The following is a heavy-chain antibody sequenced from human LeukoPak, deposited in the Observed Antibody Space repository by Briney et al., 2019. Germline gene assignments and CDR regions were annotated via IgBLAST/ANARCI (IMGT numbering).Heavy chain of an antibody. CDR3: ARDLNLRGHYYDSSGYFLDDY. CDR1: GGTFSIYA. Sequence: SVKVSFKASGGTFSIYAISWVRQAPGQGLERMGRIIPILGIANYAQKFQGRVTITADKSTSTAYMELSSLRSEDTAVYYCARDLNLRGHYYDSSGYFLDDYWGQGTLVTVSS. D-gene: IGHD3-22*01. CDR2: IIPILGIA. V-gene: IGHV1-69*04. J-gene: IGHJ4*02.